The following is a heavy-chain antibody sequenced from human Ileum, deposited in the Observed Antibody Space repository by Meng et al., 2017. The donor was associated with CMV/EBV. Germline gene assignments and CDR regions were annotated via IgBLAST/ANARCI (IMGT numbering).Heavy chain of an antibody. J-gene: IGHJ4*01. D-gene: IGHD3/OR15-3a*01. V-gene: IGHV4-39*07. Sequence: QLRLRESGPGLVKPSETLSLTCSASGGSSSSGSHFWVWIRQPPGKGLEWIGTIYYTGTTYYNPSLKSRVTISVDTSKNQFSLKLSSVTAADTALYYCARGFYDFWEPDYWGHGTLVTVSS. CDR2: IYYTGTT. CDR3: ARGFYDFWEPDY. CDR1: GGSSSSGSHF.